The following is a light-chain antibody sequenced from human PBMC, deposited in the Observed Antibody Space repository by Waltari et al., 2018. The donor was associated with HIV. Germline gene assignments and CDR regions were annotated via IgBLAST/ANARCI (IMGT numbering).Light chain of an antibody. V-gene: IGLV1-51*01. J-gene: IGLJ2*01. Sequence: QSVLTQPPSVSAAPGQKVTIPCSGSNSNIGSHFVSWYQHFPGRAPQLLIYDDDDRPSDIPDRVSGSKSGTSATLDITGLQTGDEADYYCGTWDTILVAVVLGGGTKLTVL. CDR2: DDD. CDR3: GTWDTILVAVV. CDR1: NSNIGSHF.